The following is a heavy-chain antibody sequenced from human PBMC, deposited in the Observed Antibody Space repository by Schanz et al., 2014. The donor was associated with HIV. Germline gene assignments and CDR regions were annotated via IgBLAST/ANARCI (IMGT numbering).Heavy chain of an antibody. J-gene: IGHJ5*02. V-gene: IGHV4-31*03. Sequence: QVPLQESGPGQVKPSQTLSLTCTVSGGSVSGSGYRWSWIRQYPGKGLEWIGYISDTGTTYYNPSLKNRVFISIDTSQNEFSLMLSSVTAADLAVYYCARAGSGPREGWFDPWGQGTLVTVSS. CDR3: ARAGSGPREGWFDP. CDR1: GGSVSGSGYR. CDR2: ISDTGTT. D-gene: IGHD6-19*01.